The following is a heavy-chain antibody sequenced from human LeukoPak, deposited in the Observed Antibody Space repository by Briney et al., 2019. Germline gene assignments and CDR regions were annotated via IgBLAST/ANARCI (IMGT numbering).Heavy chain of an antibody. V-gene: IGHV2-5*02. J-gene: IGHJ5*02. CDR1: GFSLSTSGVG. CDR3: AHSPYSSGWYAVWFDP. CDR2: IYWDDDK. D-gene: IGHD6-19*01. Sequence: VSGPTLVKPTHTLTLTCTFSGFSLSTSGVGVGWIRQPPGKALELLSLIYWDDDKRYSPSLKSTLTITKDTSKNQVVLTMTNMDPVDTATYYCAHSPYSSGWYAVWFDPWGQGTLVTVSS.